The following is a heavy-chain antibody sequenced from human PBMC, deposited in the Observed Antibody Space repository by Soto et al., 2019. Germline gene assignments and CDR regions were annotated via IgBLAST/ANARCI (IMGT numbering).Heavy chain of an antibody. CDR1: GYTFTSYG. J-gene: IGHJ2*01. CDR3: ARSYCSGGSCYYACWYFDL. CDR2: ISAYNGNT. D-gene: IGHD2-15*01. Sequence: QVQLVQSGAEVKKPGASVKVSCKASGYTFTSYGISWVRQAPGQGLEWMGWISAYNGNTNYAEKLQGRVTMSTDTSTSTDYMELRSLRSDDTAVYYCARSYCSGGSCYYACWYFDLWGRGTLVTVSS. V-gene: IGHV1-18*01.